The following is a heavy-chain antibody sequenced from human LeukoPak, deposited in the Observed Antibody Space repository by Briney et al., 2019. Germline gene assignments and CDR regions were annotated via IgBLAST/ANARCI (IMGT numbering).Heavy chain of an antibody. Sequence: ASVKVSCKASGYTFTSYDINWARQAPGQGLEWMGGIIPIFGTANYAQKFQGRVTITADESTSTAYMELSSLRSEDTAVYYCARDGYSGYDLMFYGGYWGQGTLVTVSS. CDR1: GYTFTSYD. CDR3: ARDGYSGYDLMFYGGY. D-gene: IGHD5-12*01. CDR2: IIPIFGTA. V-gene: IGHV1-69*13. J-gene: IGHJ4*02.